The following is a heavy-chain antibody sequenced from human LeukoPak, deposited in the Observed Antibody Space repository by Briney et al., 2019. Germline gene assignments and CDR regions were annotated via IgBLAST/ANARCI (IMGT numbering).Heavy chain of an antibody. V-gene: IGHV3-49*04. Sequence: GGSLRLSCATSGLSFSSYVMSWVRQAPGKGLEWVGFIRSKAYGGTTEYAASVKGRFTISRDDSKSIAYLQMNSLKTEDTAVYYCTSKRFLEWLFDYWGQGTLVTVSS. J-gene: IGHJ4*02. D-gene: IGHD3-3*01. CDR1: GLSFSSYV. CDR2: IRSKAYGGTT. CDR3: TSKRFLEWLFDY.